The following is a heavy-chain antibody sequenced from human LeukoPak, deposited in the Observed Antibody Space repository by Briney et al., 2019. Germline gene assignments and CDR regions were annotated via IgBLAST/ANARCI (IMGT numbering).Heavy chain of an antibody. J-gene: IGHJ4*02. V-gene: IGHV3-23*01. CDR3: AKGGSYGPLDF. D-gene: IGHD1-26*01. CDR1: GFTFRSSA. CDR2: ISDSGGDT. Sequence: GGSLRLSCAASGFTFRSSAMIWVRQAPGKWLEWVSAISDSGGDTIYTDSVKDRFTISRDNAKNMLYLQMSSLRAEDTAVYYCAKGGSYGPLDFWGQGTLVTVSS.